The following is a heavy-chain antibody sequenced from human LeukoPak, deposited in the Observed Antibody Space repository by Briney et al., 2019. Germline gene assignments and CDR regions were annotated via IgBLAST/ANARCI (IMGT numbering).Heavy chain of an antibody. D-gene: IGHD3-3*01. CDR2: INHSGST. V-gene: IGHV4-34*01. Sequence: SETLSLTCAVYGGSFSGYYWSWIRQPPGKGLEWIGEINHSGSTNYNPSLKSRVTISVDTSKNQFSLKLSSVTAADTAVYYCARGPRDFWWVNNWFDPWGQGTLVTVSS. CDR3: ARGPRDFWWVNNWFDP. J-gene: IGHJ5*02. CDR1: GGSFSGYY.